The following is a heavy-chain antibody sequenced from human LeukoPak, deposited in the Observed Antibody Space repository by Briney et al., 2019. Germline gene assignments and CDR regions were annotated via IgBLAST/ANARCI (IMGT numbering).Heavy chain of an antibody. V-gene: IGHV3-23*01. D-gene: IGHD6-13*01. Sequence: GGSLRLSCAASGFTFSSYAMSWVRQAPGKGLEWVSGITGSGGSTYYADSVKGRFTISRDNSKNTLFLQLNSLRAEDTAVYFCASAAAGTSYYYYGLDVWGQGTTVTVSS. CDR2: ITGSGGST. CDR3: ASAAAGTSYYYYGLDV. J-gene: IGHJ6*02. CDR1: GFTFSSYA.